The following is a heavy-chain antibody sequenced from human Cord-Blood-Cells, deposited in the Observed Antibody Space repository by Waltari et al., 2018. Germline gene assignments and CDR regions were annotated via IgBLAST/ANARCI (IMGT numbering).Heavy chain of an antibody. CDR2: ISYDGSNK. CDR3: ARQVSTNDAFDI. V-gene: IGHV3-30*04. CDR1: GFTFSSYA. Sequence: QVQLVESGGGVVQPGRSLRLSCAASGFTFSSYAMPGVRQAPGKGLEWVAVISYDGSNKYYADSVKGRFTISRDNSKNTLYLQMNSLRAEDTAVYYCARQVSTNDAFDIWGQGTMVTVSS. J-gene: IGHJ3*02.